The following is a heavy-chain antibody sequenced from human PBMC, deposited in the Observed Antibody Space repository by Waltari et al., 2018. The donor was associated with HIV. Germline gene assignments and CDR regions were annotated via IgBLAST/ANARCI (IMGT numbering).Heavy chain of an antibody. CDR2: IYYSGST. Sequence: QVQLQESGPGLVKPSETLSLTCTVSGGSISSYYWSWIRQPPGKGLEWIGYIYYSGSTNYNPSLKRRVTISVDTSKNQFSLKLSSVTAADTAVYYCARVRVATMRRGYYFDYWGQGTLVTVSS. CDR1: GGSISSYY. CDR3: ARVRVATMRRGYYFDY. D-gene: IGHD5-12*01. V-gene: IGHV4-59*01. J-gene: IGHJ4*02.